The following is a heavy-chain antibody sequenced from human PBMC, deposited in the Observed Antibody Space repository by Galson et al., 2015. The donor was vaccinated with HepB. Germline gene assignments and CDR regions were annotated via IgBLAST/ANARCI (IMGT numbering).Heavy chain of an antibody. CDR1: GFTFSSYG. CDR2: ILSDGSNK. V-gene: IGHV3-30*19. Sequence: SLRLSCAASGFTFSSYGIHWVRQAPGKGLEWVAVILSDGSNKYYADSVKGRFTISRDNSKNTMSLQMNSLRTEDTAVYFCARDLDDYGDPDAFDILGQGTMVTVSS. J-gene: IGHJ3*02. D-gene: IGHD4-17*01. CDR3: ARDLDDYGDPDAFDI.